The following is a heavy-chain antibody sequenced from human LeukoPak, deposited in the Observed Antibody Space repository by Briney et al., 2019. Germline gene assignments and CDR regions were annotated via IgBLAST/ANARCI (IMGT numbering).Heavy chain of an antibody. CDR3: ARTKDSSNFDY. Sequence: SVKVSCXASGGTFSSYTISWVRQAPGQGLEWMGRIIPILGIANYAQKFQGRVTITADKSTSTAYMELSSLRSEDTAVYYCARTKDSSNFDYWGQGTLVTVSS. CDR2: IIPILGIA. J-gene: IGHJ4*02. V-gene: IGHV1-69*02. CDR1: GGTFSSYT. D-gene: IGHD3-22*01.